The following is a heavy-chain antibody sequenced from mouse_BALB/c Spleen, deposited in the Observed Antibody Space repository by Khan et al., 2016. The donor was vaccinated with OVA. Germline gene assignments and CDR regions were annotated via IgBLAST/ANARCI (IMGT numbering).Heavy chain of an antibody. V-gene: IGHV1-7*01. J-gene: IGHJ2*01. CDR3: TRDRIDY. CDR1: GYTFTTYW. Sequence: QVQLQQSGAELAKPGASVKMSCKASGYTFTTYWMHWVKQRPGQGLEWIGYINPTSGYTDYNEKFKDRATLSADKSSSTAYMQLSSLTSEASAVYYGTRDRIDYWGQGTTLTVSS. CDR2: INPTSGYT.